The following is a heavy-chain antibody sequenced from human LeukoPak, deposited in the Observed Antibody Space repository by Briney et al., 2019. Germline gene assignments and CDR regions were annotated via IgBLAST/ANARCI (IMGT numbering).Heavy chain of an antibody. D-gene: IGHD3-16*02. CDR3: ARVGYDYVWGSYRLLDY. J-gene: IGHJ4*02. CDR1: GGSFSGYY. Sequence: SETLSLTCAVYGGSFSGYYWSWIRQPPGKGLEWIWEINHSGSTNYNPSLKSRVTISVDTSKNQFSLKLSSVTAADTAVYYCARVGYDYVWGSYRLLDYWGQGTLVTVSS. CDR2: INHSGST. V-gene: IGHV4-34*01.